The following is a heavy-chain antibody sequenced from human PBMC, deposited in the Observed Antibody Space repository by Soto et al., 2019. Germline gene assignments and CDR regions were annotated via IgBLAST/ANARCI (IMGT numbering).Heavy chain of an antibody. V-gene: IGHV4-31*03. CDR3: ARSIAARRHLPYGMDV. CDR1: VGSISSGGYY. J-gene: IGHJ6*02. Sequence: ALSLTCTVSVGSISSGGYYWSWIRQHPGKGLEWIGYIYYSGSTYYNPSLKSRVTISVDTSKNQFSLKLSSATAADTAVYYCARSIAARRHLPYGMDVWGQGTKVTVYS. CDR2: IYYSGST. D-gene: IGHD6-6*01.